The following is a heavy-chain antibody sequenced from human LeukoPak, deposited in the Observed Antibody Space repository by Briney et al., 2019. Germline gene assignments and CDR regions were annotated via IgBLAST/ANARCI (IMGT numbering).Heavy chain of an antibody. D-gene: IGHD3-3*01. CDR2: INPNSGGT. CDR3: ARESDYDYYYMDV. Sequence: ASVKVSCKASGYTFSSYGISWVRQAPGQGLEWMGWINPNSGGTNYAQKFQGRVTMTRDTSISTAYMELSRLGSDDTAVYYCARESDYDYYYMDVWGKGTTVTVSS. V-gene: IGHV1-2*02. CDR1: GYTFSSYG. J-gene: IGHJ6*03.